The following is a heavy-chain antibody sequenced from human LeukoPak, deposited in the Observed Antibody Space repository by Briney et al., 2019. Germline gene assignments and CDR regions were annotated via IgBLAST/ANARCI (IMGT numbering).Heavy chain of an antibody. J-gene: IGHJ4*02. V-gene: IGHV3-23*01. D-gene: IGHD1-26*01. CDR3: ARQVGPDY. CDR1: GFTFSNYA. Sequence: PGGSLRLSCAASGFTFSNYAMIWVRQTPGKVLEWVSAIGDSGANTYYADSVKGRFTISRDNSKNTLYLQMNSLRAEDTAIYYCARQVGPDYWGQGTLVTVSS. CDR2: IGDSGANT.